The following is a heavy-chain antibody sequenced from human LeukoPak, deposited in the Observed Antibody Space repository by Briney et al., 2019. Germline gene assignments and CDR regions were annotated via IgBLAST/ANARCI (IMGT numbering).Heavy chain of an antibody. D-gene: IGHD3-3*01. CDR2: ISWNSGSI. Sequence: PGGSLRLSCATSGFTSDDYAMYWVRQDPGKGLEWVSGISWNSGSIVYADSVKGRFTISRDNAKNSLYLQMNSLRVEDTALYYCARGNLDLRAFDIWGQGTMVTVSS. J-gene: IGHJ3*02. CDR3: ARGNLDLRAFDI. V-gene: IGHV3-9*02. CDR1: GFTSDDYA.